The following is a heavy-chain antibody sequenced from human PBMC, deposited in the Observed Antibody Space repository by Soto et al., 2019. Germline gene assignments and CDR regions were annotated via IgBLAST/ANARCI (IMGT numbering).Heavy chain of an antibody. J-gene: IGHJ4*02. Sequence: SVKVSCKASGGTFSSYAISWVRQAPGQGLEWMGGIIPIFGTANYAQKFQGRVTITADESTSTAYMELSSLRSEDTAVYYCARDRDYYGSGSYYVDYWGQGTLVTVSS. CDR2: IIPIFGTA. V-gene: IGHV1-69*13. CDR1: GGTFSSYA. D-gene: IGHD3-10*01. CDR3: ARDRDYYGSGSYYVDY.